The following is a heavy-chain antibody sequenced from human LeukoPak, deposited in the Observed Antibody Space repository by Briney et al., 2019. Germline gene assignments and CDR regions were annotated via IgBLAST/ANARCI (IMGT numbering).Heavy chain of an antibody. V-gene: IGHV3-7*01. CDR2: IKQDGSGK. CDR1: GFTFSSYA. D-gene: IGHD3-22*01. Sequence: PGGSLRLSCAASGFTFSSYAMSWVRQAPGKGLEWVANIKQDGSGKYYVDSVKGRFTISRDNAKNSLYLQMNSLRAEDTAVYYCARDRYYYDSSGYNFDYWGQGTLVTVSS. J-gene: IGHJ4*02. CDR3: ARDRYYYDSSGYNFDY.